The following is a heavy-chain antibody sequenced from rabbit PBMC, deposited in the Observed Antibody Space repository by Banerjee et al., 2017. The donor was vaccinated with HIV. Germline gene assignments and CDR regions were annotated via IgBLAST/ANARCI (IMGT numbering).Heavy chain of an antibody. D-gene: IGHD6-1*01. Sequence: QEQLEESGGDLVKPEGSLTLTCTASGFSFSNGYVMCWVRQAPGKGLEWIACIDAGSSGSTYYASRAKGRFTISKTSSTTVTLEMTSLTAADTATYFCARNGGYASAGDGFFKLWGPGTLVTVS. CDR2: IDAGSSGST. J-gene: IGHJ4*01. V-gene: IGHV1S45*01. CDR3: ARNGGYASAGDGFFKL. CDR1: GFSFSNGYV.